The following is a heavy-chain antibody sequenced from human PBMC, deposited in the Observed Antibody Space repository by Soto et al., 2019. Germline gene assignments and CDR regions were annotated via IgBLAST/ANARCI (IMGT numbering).Heavy chain of an antibody. D-gene: IGHD3-3*01. CDR1: GGSISSYY. CDR2: IYYSGST. V-gene: IGHV4-59*01. J-gene: IGHJ6*03. CDR3: ARTNYDFWSGYYTGSGYYYYMDV. Sequence: SETLSLTCTVSGGSISSYYWSWIRQPPGKGLEWIGYIYYSGSTNYNPSLKSRVTISVDTSKNQFSLKLSSVTAADTAVYYCARTNYDFWSGYYTGSGYYYYMDVWGKGTTVTVSS.